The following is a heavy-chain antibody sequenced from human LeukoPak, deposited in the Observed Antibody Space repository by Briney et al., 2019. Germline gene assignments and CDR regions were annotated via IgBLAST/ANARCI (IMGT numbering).Heavy chain of an antibody. CDR1: GFTFDKYA. J-gene: IGHJ6*03. Sequence: PGGSLRLSCAASGFTFDKYAMSWVRQAPGKGLEWVSAIRSDDGSTYYADSVKGRFTISRDNSKNTLYLQMNSLRAEDTAVYYCLKGHCSSTVCYYYYYMDVWGKGTTVTVSS. V-gene: IGHV3-23*01. CDR2: IRSDDGST. CDR3: LKGHCSSTVCYYYYYMDV. D-gene: IGHD2-2*01.